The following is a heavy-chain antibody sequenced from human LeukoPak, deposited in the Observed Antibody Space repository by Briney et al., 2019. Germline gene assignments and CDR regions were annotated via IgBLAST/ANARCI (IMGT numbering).Heavy chain of an antibody. V-gene: IGHV3-30*18. CDR1: GFTFSSYG. Sequence: PGGSLRLSCAASGFTFSSYGMHWVRQAPGKGLEWVAVISYDGSNKYYADSVKGRSTISRDNSKNTLYLQMNSLRAEDTAVYYCANWLYCSSTSCYQLWGQGTMVTVSS. CDR2: ISYDGSNK. CDR3: ANWLYCSSTSCYQL. J-gene: IGHJ3*01. D-gene: IGHD2-2*01.